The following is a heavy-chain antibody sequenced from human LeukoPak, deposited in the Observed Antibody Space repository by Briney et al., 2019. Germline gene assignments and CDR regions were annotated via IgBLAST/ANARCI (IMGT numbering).Heavy chain of an antibody. V-gene: IGHV3-23*01. J-gene: IGHJ1*01. CDR3: AKGVGFLEWLLKH. D-gene: IGHD3-3*02. CDR1: GFTFSSYA. CDR2: ISGSCGST. Sequence: GGSLRLSCAASGFTFSSYAMSWVRQAPRKGLEWVSAISGSCGSTYYADSVKGRFTISRDNSKNTLYLQMNSLRAEDTAVYYCAKGVGFLEWLLKHWGQGTLVTVSS.